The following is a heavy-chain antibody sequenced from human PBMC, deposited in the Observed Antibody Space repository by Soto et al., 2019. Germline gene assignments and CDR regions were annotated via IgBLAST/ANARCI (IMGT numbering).Heavy chain of an antibody. V-gene: IGHV4-34*01. D-gene: IGHD5-12*01. CDR2: IKDGGRT. Sequence: QVQLQQWGAGLLKPSETLSLNCAVNGGSLSGYYWSWIRQPPGKGLEWIGEIKDGGRTNYSPSLKSRATISSDTPNNQSSLRLSSVTAADTGVYFCARGQEGVVATHWDQGTLVTVSS. CDR3: ARGQEGVVATH. CDR1: GGSLSGYY. J-gene: IGHJ4*02.